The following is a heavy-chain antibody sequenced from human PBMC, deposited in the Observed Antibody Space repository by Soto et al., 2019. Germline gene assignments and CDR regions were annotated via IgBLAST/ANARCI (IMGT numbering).Heavy chain of an antibody. J-gene: IGHJ4*02. Sequence: SETLSLTCAVSGGSISSGGYSWSWIRQPPGKGLEWIGYIYHSGSTCYNPSLKSRVTISVDRSKNQFSLKLSSVTAADTAVYYCARGRGPHDYWGQGTLVTVSS. D-gene: IGHD2-15*01. CDR2: IYHSGST. V-gene: IGHV4-30-2*01. CDR3: ARGRGPHDY. CDR1: GGSISSGGYS.